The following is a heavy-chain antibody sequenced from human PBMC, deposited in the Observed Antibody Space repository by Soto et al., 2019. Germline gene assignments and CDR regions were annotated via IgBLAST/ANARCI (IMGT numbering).Heavy chain of an antibody. D-gene: IGHD6-19*01. CDR3: TPSGWPYYFDY. V-gene: IGHV3-73*01. J-gene: IGHJ4*02. CDR2: IRSKANSYAT. CDR1: GFTFSGSA. Sequence: XVSLRLSCAASGFTFSGSALHWVRQASGKGLEWVGRIRSKANSYATAYAASVKGRFTISRDDSKNTAYLQMNSLKTEDTAVYYCTPSGWPYYFDYWGQGTLVTVSS.